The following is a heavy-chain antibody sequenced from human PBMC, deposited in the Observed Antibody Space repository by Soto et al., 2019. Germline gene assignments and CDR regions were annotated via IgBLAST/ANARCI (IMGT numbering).Heavy chain of an antibody. CDR3: ARDQRGDTAMVPLWYFDL. CDR1: GGSISSGGYY. D-gene: IGHD5-18*01. V-gene: IGHV4-31*03. J-gene: IGHJ2*01. CDR2: IYYSGST. Sequence: SETLSLTCTVSGGSISSGGYYWSWIRQHPGKGLEWIGYIYYSGSTYYNPSLKSRVTISVDTSKNQFSLKLSSVTAADTAVYYCARDQRGDTAMVPLWYFDLWGRGTLVTVSS.